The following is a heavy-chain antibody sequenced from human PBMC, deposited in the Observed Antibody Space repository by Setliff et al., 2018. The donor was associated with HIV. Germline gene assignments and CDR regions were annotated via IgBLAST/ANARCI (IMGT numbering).Heavy chain of an antibody. CDR2: IYYSGST. J-gene: IGHJ6*03. D-gene: IGHD3-9*01. CDR3: ASHQHNFTGYYYYYYYMAV. Sequence: SETLSLTCTVSGDSITNDDYYWGWIRQPPGKGLEWIGSIYYSGSTYYNPSLKSRVTISADTSKNQFSLKLSSVTAADTAVYFCASHQHNFTGYYYYYYYMAVWGRGTMVTVSS. V-gene: IGHV4-39*01. CDR1: GDSITNDDYY.